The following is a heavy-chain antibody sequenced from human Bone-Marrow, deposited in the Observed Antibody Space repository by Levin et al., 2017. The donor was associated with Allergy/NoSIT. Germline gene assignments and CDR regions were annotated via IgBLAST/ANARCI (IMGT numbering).Heavy chain of an antibody. CDR3: ARDIPYYYDSSGYHDY. V-gene: IGHV4-39*07. J-gene: IGHJ4*02. Sequence: TSETLSLTCTVSGGSISSSSYYWGWIRQPPGKGLEWIGSIYYSGSTYYNPSLKSRVTISVDTSKNQFSLKLSSVTAADTAVYYCARDIPYYYDSSGYHDYWGQGTLVTVSS. D-gene: IGHD3-22*01. CDR1: GGSISSSSYY. CDR2: IYYSGST.